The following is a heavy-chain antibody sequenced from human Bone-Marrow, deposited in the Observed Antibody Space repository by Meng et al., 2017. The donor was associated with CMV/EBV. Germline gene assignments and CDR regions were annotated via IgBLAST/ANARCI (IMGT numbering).Heavy chain of an antibody. D-gene: IGHD2-8*01. CDR1: GFTFSSYS. CDR3: ARDPSGVRGSNAAFEI. CDR2: ISSSSYI. J-gene: IGHJ3*02. V-gene: IGHV3-21*01. Sequence: GESLKISCAASGFTFSSYSMNWVRQAPGKGLEWVSSISSSSYIYYADSVKGRFTISRDNAKNSLYLQVDSLSAEDTAVYYCARDPSGVRGSNAAFEIWGQGTLVTVSS.